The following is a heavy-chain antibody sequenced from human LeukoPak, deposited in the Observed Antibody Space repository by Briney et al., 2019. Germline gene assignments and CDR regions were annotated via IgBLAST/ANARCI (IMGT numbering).Heavy chain of an antibody. Sequence: PGGSLRLSCAASGFTFSSYAMSWVRQAPGKGLEWVSAIIGSGGSTYYADSVKGRFTISRDNSKNTLYLQMNSLRAEDTAVYYCAKAKMLSATTAPFDPWGQGTLVTVSS. CDR3: AKAKMLSATTAPFDP. J-gene: IGHJ5*02. D-gene: IGHD4-11*01. CDR1: GFTFSSYA. CDR2: IIGSGGST. V-gene: IGHV3-23*01.